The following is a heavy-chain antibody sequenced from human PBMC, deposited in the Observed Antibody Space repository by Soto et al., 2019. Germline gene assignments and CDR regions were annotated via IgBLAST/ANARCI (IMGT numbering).Heavy chain of an antibody. V-gene: IGHV3-30*18. CDR2: ISYDGSNK. D-gene: IGHD3-22*01. CDR3: AKADYDSRGYYGDYFDY. Sequence: SGGSLRLSCAASGFTFSSYGMHWVRQAPGKGLEWVAVISYDGSNKYYADSVKGRFTISRDNSKNTLYLQMNSLRAEDTAVYYCAKADYDSRGYYGDYFDYWGQGTLVTVSS. J-gene: IGHJ4*02. CDR1: GFTFSSYG.